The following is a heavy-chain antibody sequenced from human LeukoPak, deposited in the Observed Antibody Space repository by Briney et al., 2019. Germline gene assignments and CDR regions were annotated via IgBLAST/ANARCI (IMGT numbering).Heavy chain of an antibody. J-gene: IGHJ4*02. CDR2: IQSKTDGGTT. CDR3: TRDQTPYY. CDR1: GFTFSNAW. V-gene: IGHV3-15*01. Sequence: GGSLRLSCAASGFTFSNAWMSWVRQAPGKGLEWVGRIQSKTDGGTTDYAAPVKGRFTISRDDSKNTLYLQMNSLKTEDTAVYYCTRDQTPYYWGQGTLVTVSS.